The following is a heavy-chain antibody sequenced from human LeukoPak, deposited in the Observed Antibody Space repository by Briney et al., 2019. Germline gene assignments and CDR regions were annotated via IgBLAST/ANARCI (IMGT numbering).Heavy chain of an antibody. V-gene: IGHV3-23*01. CDR1: GFTFSSYA. Sequence: PGGSLRLSCAASGFTFSSYAMSWVRQAPGKGLEWVSAISGSGGSKYYADSVKGRFTISRDNSKNTLYLQMNSLRAEDTSVYYCASQIGATCYYYYYMDVWGKGTTVTVSS. D-gene: IGHD1-26*01. J-gene: IGHJ6*03. CDR3: ASQIGATCYYYYYMDV. CDR2: ISGSGGSK.